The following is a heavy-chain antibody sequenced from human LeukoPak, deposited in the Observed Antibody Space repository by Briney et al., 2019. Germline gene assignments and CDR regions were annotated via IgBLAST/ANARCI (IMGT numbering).Heavy chain of an antibody. CDR1: GYTLTSYG. Sequence: GAPVKVSCKASGYTLTSYGISWVRQAPGQGLEWMGWISPYNGNTNYAQKLQGRVTMTTDTSTSTAYMELRSLRSDDTAVYYCARDVGFWSGYPDAFDIWGQGTMVTVSS. J-gene: IGHJ3*02. CDR3: ARDVGFWSGYPDAFDI. D-gene: IGHD3-3*01. CDR2: ISPYNGNT. V-gene: IGHV1-18*01.